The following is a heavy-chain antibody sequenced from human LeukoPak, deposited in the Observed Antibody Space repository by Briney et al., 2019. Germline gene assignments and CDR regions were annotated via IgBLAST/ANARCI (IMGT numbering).Heavy chain of an antibody. J-gene: IGHJ6*02. CDR3: ARDVFSRYHYDSSGSPPYGMDV. V-gene: IGHV1-2*02. CDR2: INPDSAGT. Sequence: GASVKVSCKAFGYTFIGYYIHWVRQAPGQGLEWMGWINPDSAGTKYAQKFQGRVTMTRDTSISTAYMELSRLRSDDTAVYYCARDVFSRYHYDSSGSPPYGMDVWGQGTTVTVSS. CDR1: GYTFIGYY. D-gene: IGHD3-22*01.